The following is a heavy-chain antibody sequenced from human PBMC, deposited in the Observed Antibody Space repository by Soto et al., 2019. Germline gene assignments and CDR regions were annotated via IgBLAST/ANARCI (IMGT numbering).Heavy chain of an antibody. J-gene: IGHJ6*02. D-gene: IGHD3-10*01. CDR1: GGTFSSYA. Sequence: ASVKVSCKASGGTFSSYAISWVRQAPGQGLEWMGGIIPIFGTANYAQKFQGRVTITADESTSTAYMELSGLRSEDTAVYYCATRGGSGSHYYYYGMDVWGQGTTVTVSS. CDR3: ATRGGSGSHYYYYGMDV. CDR2: IIPIFGTA. V-gene: IGHV1-69*13.